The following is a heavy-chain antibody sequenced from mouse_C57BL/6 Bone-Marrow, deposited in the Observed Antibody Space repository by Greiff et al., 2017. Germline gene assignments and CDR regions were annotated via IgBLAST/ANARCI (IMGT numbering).Heavy chain of an antibody. CDR3: AREGTMVTPNCEFAY. V-gene: IGHV5-6*02. CDR1: GFTFSSYG. Sequence: DVKLVESGGDLVKPGGSLKLSCAASGFTFSSYGMSWVRQTPDKRLEWVATISSGGSYTNYPDSVKGRFTISRNNAKNTLYLQMSSLKSEDTAMYYCAREGTMVTPNCEFAYWGQGTLVTVSA. CDR2: ISSGGSYT. J-gene: IGHJ3*01. D-gene: IGHD2-2*01.